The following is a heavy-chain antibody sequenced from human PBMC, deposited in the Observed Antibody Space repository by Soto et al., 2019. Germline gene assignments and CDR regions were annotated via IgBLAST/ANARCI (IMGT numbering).Heavy chain of an antibody. D-gene: IGHD3-10*01. V-gene: IGHV1-24*01. CDR3: ATGAGTDLRGVPLYYMDV. J-gene: IGHJ6*03. CDR2: FDPEDGET. CDR1: GYTLTELS. Sequence: ASVKVSCKVSGYTLTELSMHWVRQAPGKGLEWMGGFDPEDGETIYAQKFQGRVTMTEDTSTDTAYMELSSLRSEDTAVYYCATGAGTDLRGVPLYYMDVWGKGTTVTVSS.